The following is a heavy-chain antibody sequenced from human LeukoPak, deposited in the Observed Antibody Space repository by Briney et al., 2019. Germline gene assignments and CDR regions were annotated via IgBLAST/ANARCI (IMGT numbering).Heavy chain of an antibody. J-gene: IGHJ4*02. D-gene: IGHD2/OR15-2a*01. Sequence: PSETLSLTCTVSGGSIRTYYWSWIRRPPGKGLEWIGYIYYSGSTNYNPSLKSRVTISVDTSKNQFSLKLSSVTAADTAVYYCARGATSLSYFDSRGQGTLVTVSS. V-gene: IGHV4-59*01. CDR2: IYYSGST. CDR1: GGSIRTYY. CDR3: ARGATSLSYFDS.